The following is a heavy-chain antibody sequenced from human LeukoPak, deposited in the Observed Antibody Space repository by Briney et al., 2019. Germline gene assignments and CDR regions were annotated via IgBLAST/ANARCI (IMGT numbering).Heavy chain of an antibody. J-gene: IGHJ4*02. CDR3: AKDRRAYYDSSGYLFDY. CDR1: GFTFSSYA. D-gene: IGHD3-22*01. V-gene: IGHV3-23*01. Sequence: PGGSLRLSCAASGFTFSSYAMSWVRQAPGKGLEWVSAISGSGGSTYYADSVKGRFTISRDNSKNTLYLQMNSLRAEDTAVYYCAKDRRAYYDSSGYLFDYWGQGTLVTVSS. CDR2: ISGSGGST.